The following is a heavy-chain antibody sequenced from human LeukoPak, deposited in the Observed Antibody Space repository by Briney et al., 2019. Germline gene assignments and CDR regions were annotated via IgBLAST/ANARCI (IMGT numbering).Heavy chain of an antibody. V-gene: IGHV4-59*01. Sequence: SETLSLTCTVSGGSISSYYWSWIRQPPGKGLEWIGYIYYSGSTNYNPSLKSRVTISVDTSKNQFSLKLSSVTAADTAVYYCXREGPLGRYSLEYYMDVWGKGTTVTISS. D-gene: IGHD5-18*01. CDR2: IYYSGST. CDR3: XREGPLGRYSLEYYMDV. J-gene: IGHJ6*03. CDR1: GGSISSYY.